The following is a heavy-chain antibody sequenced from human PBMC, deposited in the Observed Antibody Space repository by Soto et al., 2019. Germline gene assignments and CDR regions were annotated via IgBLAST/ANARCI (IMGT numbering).Heavy chain of an antibody. CDR2: ISYDGSNK. J-gene: IGHJ6*02. CDR1: GFTFSSYG. D-gene: IGHD3-3*01. CDR3: AKNPPRFLEWFEPLQASMDV. Sequence: PGGSLRLSCAASGFTFSSYGMHWVRQAPGKGLEWVAVISYDGSNKYYADSVKGRFTISRDNSKNTLYLQMNSLRAEDTAVYYCAKNPPRFLEWFEPLQASMDVWGQGTTVTVSS. V-gene: IGHV3-30*18.